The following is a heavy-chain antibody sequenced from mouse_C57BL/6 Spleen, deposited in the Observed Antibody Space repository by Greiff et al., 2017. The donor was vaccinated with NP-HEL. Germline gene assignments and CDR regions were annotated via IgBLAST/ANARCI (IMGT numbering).Heavy chain of an antibody. CDR1: GYTFTSYW. Sequence: QVQLQQPGAELVKPGASVKLSCKASGYTFTSYWMHWVKQRPGQGLEWIGMIHPNSGSTNYNEKFKSKAKLTVDKSSSTAYMQLSSLTSEDSAVYYCARGNDGYLYYAMDYWGQGTSVTVSS. V-gene: IGHV1-64*01. CDR3: ARGNDGYLYYAMDY. D-gene: IGHD2-3*01. CDR2: IHPNSGST. J-gene: IGHJ4*01.